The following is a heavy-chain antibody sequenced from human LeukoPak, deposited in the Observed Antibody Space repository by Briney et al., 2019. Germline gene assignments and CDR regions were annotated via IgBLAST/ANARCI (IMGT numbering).Heavy chain of an antibody. D-gene: IGHD3-10*01. CDR2: ISLNGGST. J-gene: IGHJ4*02. CDR1: GFTFDEYG. Sequence: GGSLRLSCEASGFTFDEYGMSWVRQAPGKGLKWVSGISLNGGSTGYADSVKGRFTISRDNAKNSLYLQMNSLRAEDTALYYCTRGGLGKFDYWGQGTLVTVSS. CDR3: TRGGLGKFDY. V-gene: IGHV3-20*04.